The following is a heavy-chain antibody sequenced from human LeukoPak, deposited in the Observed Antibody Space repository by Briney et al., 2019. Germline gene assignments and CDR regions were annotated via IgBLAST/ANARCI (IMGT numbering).Heavy chain of an antibody. CDR3: ARGITTLGNNDFDY. CDR1: GNTLTGHY. Sequence: ASVKVSCKVSGNTLTGHYMHWVRQAPGQGLEWVGWSNPNSGGTNYAQKFQGRVTMTRDTSISTAFMELSSLRSDDTAVYYCARGITTLGNNDFDYWGQGTLVTVSS. D-gene: IGHD1-14*01. CDR2: SNPNSGGT. J-gene: IGHJ4*02. V-gene: IGHV1-2*02.